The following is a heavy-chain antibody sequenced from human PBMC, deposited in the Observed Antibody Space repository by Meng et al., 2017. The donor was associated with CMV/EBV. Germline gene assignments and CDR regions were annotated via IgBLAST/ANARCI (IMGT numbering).Heavy chain of an antibody. Sequence: SVKVSCKASGFTFTSSAVQWVRQARGQRLEWIGWIVVGSGNTNYAQKFQERVTITRDMSTSTAYMELSSLRSEDKAVYYCEADPMIVVVITTVRVFDYWGQGTLVTVSS. CDR3: EADPMIVVVITTVRVFDY. V-gene: IGHV1-58*01. D-gene: IGHD3-22*01. J-gene: IGHJ4*02. CDR1: GFTFTSSA. CDR2: IVVGSGNT.